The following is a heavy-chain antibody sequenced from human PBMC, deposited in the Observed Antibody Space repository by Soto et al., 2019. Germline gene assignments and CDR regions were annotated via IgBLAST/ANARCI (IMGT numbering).Heavy chain of an antibody. CDR2: IYYSGST. V-gene: IGHV4-59*01. J-gene: IGHJ3*02. CDR3: ARDLSGSYYGHAFDI. D-gene: IGHD1-26*01. Sequence: PSETLSLTCTVSGGSISSYYWSWIRQPPGKGLEWIGYIYYSGSTNYNPSLKSRVTISVDTSKNQFSLKLSSVTAADTAVYYCARDLSGSYYGHAFDIWRQGTMVTVSS. CDR1: GGSISSYY.